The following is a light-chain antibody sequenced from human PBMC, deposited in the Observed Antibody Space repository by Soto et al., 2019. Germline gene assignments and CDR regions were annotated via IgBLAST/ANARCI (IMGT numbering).Light chain of an antibody. CDR1: QSVSSH. CDR2: GAS. CDR3: QQYNNWPGWT. Sequence: EIVVTQSPATLSVSPGERATLSCRTSQSVSSHVAWYQQKPGQAPRPLNHGASTRATAIPARFSGSGSGTEFTLTIISLQSEDLAVYHCQQYNNWPGWTFGQGTKVDIK. V-gene: IGKV3-15*01. J-gene: IGKJ1*01.